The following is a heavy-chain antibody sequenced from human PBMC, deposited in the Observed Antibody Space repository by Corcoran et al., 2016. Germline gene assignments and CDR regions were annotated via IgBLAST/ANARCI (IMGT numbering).Heavy chain of an antibody. CDR2: IYYSGST. CDR1: GGSISSYY. Sequence: QVQLQESGPGLVKPSETLSLTCTVSGGSISSYYWSWIRQPPGKGLEWIGYIYYSGSTNYNPSLKSRVTISVDTSKNQFSLKLSSVTAADTAVYYCAREGGHCSSTSCYGLGGMDVWGQGTTVTVSS. J-gene: IGHJ6*02. V-gene: IGHV4-59*01. CDR3: AREGGHCSSTSCYGLGGMDV. D-gene: IGHD2-2*01.